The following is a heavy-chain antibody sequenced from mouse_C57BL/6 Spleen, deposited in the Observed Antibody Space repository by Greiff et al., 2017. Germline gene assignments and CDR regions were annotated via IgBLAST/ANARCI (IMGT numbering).Heavy chain of an antibody. CDR2: ISYDGSN. CDR1: GYSITSGYY. V-gene: IGHV3-6*01. J-gene: IGHJ3*01. D-gene: IGHD4-1*01. CDR3: ARDWGLGRFAY. Sequence: EVKLQESGPGLVKPSQSLSLTCSVTGYSITSGYYWNWIRQFPGNKLEWMGYISYDGSNNYNPSLKNRISITRDTSKNQFFLKLNSVTTEDTATYYCARDWGLGRFAYWGQGTLVTVAA.